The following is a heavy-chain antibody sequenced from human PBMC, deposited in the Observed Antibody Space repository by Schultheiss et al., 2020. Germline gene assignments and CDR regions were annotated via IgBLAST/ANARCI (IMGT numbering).Heavy chain of an antibody. Sequence: SETLSLTCTVSGGSISSSSYSWSWIRQPPGKGLEWIGYIDFSGSTNYKTSLKSRVTISVDKSKNQFSLKLSSVSAADTAVYYCASGSSSPYYYGMDVWGQGTTVTVSS. CDR2: IDFSGST. CDR1: GGSISSSSYS. CDR3: ASGSSSPYYYGMDV. D-gene: IGHD6-13*01. V-gene: IGHV4-61*05. J-gene: IGHJ6*02.